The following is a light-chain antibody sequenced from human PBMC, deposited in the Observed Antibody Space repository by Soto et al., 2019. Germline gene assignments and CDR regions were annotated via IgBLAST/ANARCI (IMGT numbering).Light chain of an antibody. J-gene: IGKJ1*01. CDR1: QFVSTN. CDR3: QQYKKWPRT. Sequence: LVMTQSPATLSVSPWERATLSCRASQFVSTNLAWYQQRPGQAPRLLIYDASTRATGVPDRFSGTGSGTEFTLTISSLQSEDFAVYYCQQYKKWPRTFGHGTKVDIK. V-gene: IGKV3-15*01. CDR2: DAS.